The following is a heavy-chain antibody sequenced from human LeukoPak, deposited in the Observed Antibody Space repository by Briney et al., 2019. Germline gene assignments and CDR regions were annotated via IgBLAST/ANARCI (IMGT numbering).Heavy chain of an antibody. CDR1: GFTFSSYA. Sequence: GGSLRLSCAASGFTFSSYAMHWVRQAPGKGLEWVAVISYDGSNKYYADSVKRRFTISRDNAKNSLYLQMNSLRAEDTAVYYCAREGIAAADYWGQGTLVTVSS. CDR3: AREGIAAADY. D-gene: IGHD6-13*01. J-gene: IGHJ4*02. V-gene: IGHV3-30*04. CDR2: ISYDGSNK.